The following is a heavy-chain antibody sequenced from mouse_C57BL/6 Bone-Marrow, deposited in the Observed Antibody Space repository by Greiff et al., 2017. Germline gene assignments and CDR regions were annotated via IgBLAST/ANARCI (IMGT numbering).Heavy chain of an antibody. V-gene: IGHV1-19*01. CDR3: ARWGYSNLLPWFAY. J-gene: IGHJ3*01. Sequence: EVQLQQSGPVLVKPGASVKMSCKASGYTFTDYYMNWVKQSHGKSLEWIGVINPYNGGTSYNQKFKGKATLTVDKSSSTAYMELNSLTSEDSAVYYCARWGYSNLLPWFAYWGQGTLVTVSA. CDR2: INPYNGGT. CDR1: GYTFTDYY. D-gene: IGHD2-5*01.